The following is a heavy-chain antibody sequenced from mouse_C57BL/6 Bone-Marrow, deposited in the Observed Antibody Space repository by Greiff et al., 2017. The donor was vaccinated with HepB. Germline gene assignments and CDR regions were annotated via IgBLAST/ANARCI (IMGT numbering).Heavy chain of an antibody. CDR3: ARFLGPIDY. CDR2: IDPSDSYT. Sequence: VQLQQPGAELVRPGTSVKVSCKASGYTFTSYWMHWVKQRPGQGLEWIGVIDPSDSYTNYNQKFKGKATLTVDTSSSTAYMQLSSLTSEDSAVYYCARFLGPIDYWGQGTTLTVSS. D-gene: IGHD4-1*01. J-gene: IGHJ2*01. V-gene: IGHV1-59*01. CDR1: GYTFTSYW.